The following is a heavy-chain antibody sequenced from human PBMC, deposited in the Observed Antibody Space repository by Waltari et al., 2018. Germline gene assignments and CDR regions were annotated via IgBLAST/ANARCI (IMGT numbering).Heavy chain of an antibody. Sequence: QVQLQESGPGLVKPSQTLSLTCTVSGGSISSGGYYWSWIRQHPGKGLEWIGYIYHSGSTYYNPSLKSRVTISVDTSKNQFSLKLSSVTAADTAVYYCARGLPGRRPYYYYGMDVWGQGTTVTVSS. D-gene: IGHD3-10*01. V-gene: IGHV4-31*03. CDR2: IYHSGST. CDR1: GGSISSGGYY. J-gene: IGHJ6*02. CDR3: ARGLPGRRPYYYYGMDV.